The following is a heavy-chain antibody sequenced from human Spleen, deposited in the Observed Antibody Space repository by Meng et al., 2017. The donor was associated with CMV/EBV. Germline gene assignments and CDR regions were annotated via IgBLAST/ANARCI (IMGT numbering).Heavy chain of an antibody. Sequence: ASVKVSCKASGYTFNTYGITWVRQAPGQGLEWMGWSSPYKGNTNYAQKFQGRVTMTTDTSTSTAYMELRSLGSDDTAVYYCARSGSHSRLDYWGQGTLVTVSS. CDR1: GYTFNTYG. D-gene: IGHD1-26*01. V-gene: IGHV1-18*01. CDR2: SSPYKGNT. J-gene: IGHJ4*02. CDR3: ARSGSHSRLDY.